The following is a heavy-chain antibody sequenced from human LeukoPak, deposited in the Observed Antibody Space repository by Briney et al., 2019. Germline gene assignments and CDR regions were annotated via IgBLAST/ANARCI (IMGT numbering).Heavy chain of an antibody. CDR1: GFSLSSYR. D-gene: IGHD3-10*01. V-gene: IGHV3-21*01. CDR3: ARDRSRGLLDAFDI. CDR2: ISSSSTHI. Sequence: GGSLRLSCAASGFSLSSYRMNWVRQAPGKGLEWVSSISSSSTHIYYADSVKGRFTISRDNAKNSLYLQMNSLRAEDTAVYYCARDRSRGLLDAFDIWGQGTMVTVSS. J-gene: IGHJ3*02.